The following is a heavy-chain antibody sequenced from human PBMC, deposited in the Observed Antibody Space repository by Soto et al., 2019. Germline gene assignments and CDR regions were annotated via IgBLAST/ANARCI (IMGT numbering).Heavy chain of an antibody. J-gene: IGHJ5*02. CDR1: GGSVSSGSYY. CDR2: IYYSGST. Sequence: PSETLSLTCTVSGGSVSSGSYYWSWIRQPPGKGLEWIGYIYYSGSTNYNPSLKSRVTISVDTSKNQFSLKLSSVTAADTAVYYCARAGLHYYDSDPWGQGTLVTVSS. D-gene: IGHD3-22*01. CDR3: ARAGLHYYDSDP. V-gene: IGHV4-61*01.